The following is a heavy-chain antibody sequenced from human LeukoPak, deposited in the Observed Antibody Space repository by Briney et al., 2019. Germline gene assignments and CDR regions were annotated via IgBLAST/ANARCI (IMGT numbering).Heavy chain of an antibody. Sequence: QPGRSLRLSCAASGFTFSSYGMHWVRQAPGKGLEWVAVISYDGSNKYYADSVKGRFTISRDNSKNTLYLQMNSQRAEDTAVYYCAKAPDGSSYYFDYWGQGTLVTVSS. CDR2: ISYDGSNK. CDR3: AKAPDGSSYYFDY. J-gene: IGHJ4*02. CDR1: GFTFSSYG. V-gene: IGHV3-30*18. D-gene: IGHD6-6*01.